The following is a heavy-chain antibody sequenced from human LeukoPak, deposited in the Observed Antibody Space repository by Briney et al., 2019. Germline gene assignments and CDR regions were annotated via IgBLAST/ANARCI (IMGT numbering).Heavy chain of an antibody. D-gene: IGHD3-10*01. Sequence: ASVKVSCKASGYIFTSHAMHWVRQAPGQRLEWMGWINAGNGNTKYSQKFQGRVTITRDTSASTAYMELSSLRSEDTAVYYCAREGSGSYGYYYYGMDVWGQGTTVTVSS. CDR3: AREGSGSYGYYYYGMDV. V-gene: IGHV1-3*01. CDR1: GYIFTSHA. CDR2: INAGNGNT. J-gene: IGHJ6*02.